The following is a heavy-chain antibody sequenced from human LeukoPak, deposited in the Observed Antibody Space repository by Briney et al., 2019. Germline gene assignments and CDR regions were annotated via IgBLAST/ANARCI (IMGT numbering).Heavy chain of an antibody. CDR3: ARVGLHIVVVPAAISYYYYYMDV. J-gene: IGHJ6*03. D-gene: IGHD2-2*01. CDR2: ISAYNGNT. Sequence: ASVKVSCKASGYTFTSYRISWVRQAPGQGLEWMGWISAYNGNTNYAQKLQGRVTMTTDTSTSTAYMELRSLRSDDTAVYYCARVGLHIVVVPAAISYYYYYMDVWGKGTTVTVSS. CDR1: GYTFTSYR. V-gene: IGHV1-18*01.